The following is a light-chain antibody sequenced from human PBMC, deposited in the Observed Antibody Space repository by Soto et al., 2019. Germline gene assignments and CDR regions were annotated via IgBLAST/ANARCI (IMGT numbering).Light chain of an antibody. CDR2: GAS. CDR1: QSVSSSY. J-gene: IGKJ1*01. CDR3: QQYGSSPRT. Sequence: EVVLTQSPGTLSLSPGERATLSCRASQSVSSSYLAWFQQKPGQAPRLLIYGASSRATGIPDRFSGSGSGTDFTLTISRLEPEDFGVHFCQQYGSSPRTFRQGTKVDIK. V-gene: IGKV3-20*01.